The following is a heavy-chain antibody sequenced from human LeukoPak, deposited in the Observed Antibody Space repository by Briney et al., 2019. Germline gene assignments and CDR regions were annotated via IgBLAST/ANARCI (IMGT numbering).Heavy chain of an antibody. J-gene: IGHJ4*02. D-gene: IGHD3-9*01. CDR2: IYTSGST. V-gene: IGHV4-61*02. Sequence: SQTLSLTCTVSGGSISSGSYYWSWIRQPAGKGLEWIGRIYTSGSTNYNPSLKSRVTISVDTSKNQFSLRLSSVTAADTAVYYCARLRFDWFYFDYWGQGTLVTVSS. CDR3: ARLRFDWFYFDY. CDR1: GGSISSGSYY.